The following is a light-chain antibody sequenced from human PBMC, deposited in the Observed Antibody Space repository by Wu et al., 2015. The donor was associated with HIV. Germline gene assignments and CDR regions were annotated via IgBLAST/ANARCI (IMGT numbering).Light chain of an antibody. CDR1: RGISSY. Sequence: IRITQSPSSLSASTGDRVTITCRASRGISSYLAWYQQKPGKAPKLLMYAASTLQSGVPSRFSGSGSGTDFTLTISSLQPEDVATYYCQKYNSAPQTFGQGTKVEIK. CDR3: QKYNSAPQT. J-gene: IGKJ1*01. V-gene: IGKV1-27*01. CDR2: AAS.